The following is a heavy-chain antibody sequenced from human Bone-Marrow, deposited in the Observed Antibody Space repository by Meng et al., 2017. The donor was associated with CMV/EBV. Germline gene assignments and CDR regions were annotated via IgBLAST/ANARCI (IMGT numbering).Heavy chain of an antibody. CDR3: ARDSGCGGDCTTAMYGMGL. CDR2: IYYSGST. V-gene: IGHV4-61*01. Sequence: SETLSLTCTASGDSVSSTSHYWTWIRQPPGKGLEWIGYIYYSGSTNYNPSLKSRVTISVDMSRNQFSLKLSSVTAADTAVYYCARDSGCGGDCTTAMYGMGLWGQGTTVTVSS. J-gene: IGHJ6*02. CDR1: GDSVSSTSHY. D-gene: IGHD2-21*01.